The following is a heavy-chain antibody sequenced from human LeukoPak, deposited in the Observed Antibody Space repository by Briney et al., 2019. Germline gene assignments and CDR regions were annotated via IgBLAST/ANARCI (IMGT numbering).Heavy chain of an antibody. D-gene: IGHD6-13*01. J-gene: IGHJ4*02. CDR1: GFTFSDYT. CDR2: ISYDGSNK. V-gene: IGHV3-30-3*01. Sequence: GRSLRLSCAASGFTFSDYTMHRVRQAPGKGLEWVAVISYDGSNKYYADSVKGRFTISRDNTKNTLYLQMNSLRAEDTAVYYCARDSASGTGSFDYWGQGNLVIVSS. CDR3: ARDSASGTGSFDY.